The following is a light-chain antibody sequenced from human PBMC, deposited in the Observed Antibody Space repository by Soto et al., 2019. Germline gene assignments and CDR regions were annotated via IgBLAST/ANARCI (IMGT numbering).Light chain of an antibody. Sequence: EIVLTQSPGTLSLSPGDGATLSCRASQSVSSTYLAWYQLKPAPAPRLLIYGASIRATGIPERFSGSGSGTYFTLTIRRLEHEDFSMYFCHQYGSSPRTFGQGTKVEIK. J-gene: IGKJ1*01. V-gene: IGKV3-20*01. CDR3: HQYGSSPRT. CDR2: GAS. CDR1: QSVSSTY.